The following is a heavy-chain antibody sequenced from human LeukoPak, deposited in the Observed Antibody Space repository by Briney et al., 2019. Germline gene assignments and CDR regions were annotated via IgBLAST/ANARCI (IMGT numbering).Heavy chain of an antibody. Sequence: SVKVSCKASGGTFSSYTISWVRQAPGQGLEWMGRIIPILGIANYAQKFQGRVTITADKSTSTAYMELSSLRSEDTAVYYCSRPTTVTLEGAFDIWGQGTMVTVSS. CDR3: SRPTTVTLEGAFDI. J-gene: IGHJ3*02. CDR2: IIPILGIA. D-gene: IGHD4-17*01. V-gene: IGHV1-69*02. CDR1: GGTFSSYT.